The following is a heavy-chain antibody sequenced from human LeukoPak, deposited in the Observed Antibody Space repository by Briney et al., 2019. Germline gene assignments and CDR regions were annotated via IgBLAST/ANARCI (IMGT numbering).Heavy chain of an antibody. CDR1: GFTFSNYW. D-gene: IGHD3-3*01. J-gene: IGHJ4*02. CDR2: IKQDGSEK. CDR3: ARDLRDDFWSGYYSDY. V-gene: IGHV3-7*01. Sequence: GGSLRLSCAASGFTFSNYWMSWVRQAPGKGLEWVANIKQDGSEKYYVDSVKGRFTISRDNAKNSLYLQMNSLRAEDTAVYYCARDLRDDFWSGYYSDYWGQGTLVTVSS.